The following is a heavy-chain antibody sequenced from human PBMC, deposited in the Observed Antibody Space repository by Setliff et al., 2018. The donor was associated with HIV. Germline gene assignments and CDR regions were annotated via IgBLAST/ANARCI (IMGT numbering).Heavy chain of an antibody. D-gene: IGHD5-18*01. CDR3: ARHAALIKRYYYYYLDV. Sequence: PSETLSLTCTVSGYSISSGYYWGWIRQPPGKGLEWIGSIYHSGITYYNSSLKSRVTISVDTSKNQFSLNLTSVTAADTAVYYCARHAALIKRYYYYYLDVWGKGTTVTVSS. V-gene: IGHV4-38-2*02. CDR1: GYSISSGYY. J-gene: IGHJ6*03. CDR2: IYHSGIT.